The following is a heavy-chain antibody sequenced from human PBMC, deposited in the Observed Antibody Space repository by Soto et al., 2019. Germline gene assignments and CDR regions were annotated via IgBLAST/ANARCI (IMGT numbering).Heavy chain of an antibody. J-gene: IGHJ5*02. CDR3: ARDTPTGRRDNWFDP. CDR1: GGSISSYY. D-gene: IGHD2-15*01. CDR2: IYYSGST. V-gene: IGHV4-59*01. Sequence: QVQLQESGPGLVKPSETLSLTCTVSGGSISSYYWSWIRQPPGKGLEWIGYIYYSGSTNYNPSLKRRVTISVDTSKNQFSLKLSSVTAADTAVYYCARDTPTGRRDNWFDPWGQGTLFTVSS.